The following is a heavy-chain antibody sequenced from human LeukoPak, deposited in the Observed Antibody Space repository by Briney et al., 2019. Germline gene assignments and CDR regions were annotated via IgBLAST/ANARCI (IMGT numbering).Heavy chain of an antibody. V-gene: IGHV3-23*01. CDR1: QFIFSTYA. CDR2: ITSSGGST. J-gene: IGHJ6*03. D-gene: IGHD1-14*01. Sequence: PGGSLRLSCAASQFIFSTYAMSWVRQPPGKGLEWVSGITSSGGSTYYADSVRGRFTISRDNSKNTLSLQMNSLRVEDTAVYYCAKNGEPHYYMDVLGKGTTVTVSS. CDR3: AKNGEPHYYMDV.